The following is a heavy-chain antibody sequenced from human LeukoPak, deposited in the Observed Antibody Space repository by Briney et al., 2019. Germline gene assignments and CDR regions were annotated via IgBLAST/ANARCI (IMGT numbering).Heavy chain of an antibody. J-gene: IGHJ2*01. V-gene: IGHV3-23*01. CDR2: ISGSGGST. Sequence: GGSLRLSCAASGFTFSSYAMSWVRQAPGKGLEWVSAISGSGGSTYYADSVKGQFTISRDNSKNTLYLQMNSLRAEDTAVYYCAKDVDNWNYGPMMNWWYFDLWGRGTLVTVSS. CDR1: GFTFSSYA. CDR3: AKDVDNWNYGPMMNWWYFDL. D-gene: IGHD1-7*01.